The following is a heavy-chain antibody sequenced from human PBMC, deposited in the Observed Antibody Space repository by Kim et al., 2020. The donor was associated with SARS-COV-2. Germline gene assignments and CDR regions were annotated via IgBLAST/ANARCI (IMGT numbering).Heavy chain of an antibody. Sequence: SETLSLTCTVSGGSISSGGYYWSWIRQHPGKGLEWIGYIYYSGSTYYNPSLKSRVTISVDTSKNQFSLKLSSVTAADTAVYYCARGDCSSTSCPFDYWGQEPWSPSPQ. D-gene: IGHD2-2*01. J-gene: IGHJ4*01. V-gene: IGHV4-31*03. CDR2: IYYSGST. CDR1: GGSISSGGYY. CDR3: ARGDCSSTSCPFDY.